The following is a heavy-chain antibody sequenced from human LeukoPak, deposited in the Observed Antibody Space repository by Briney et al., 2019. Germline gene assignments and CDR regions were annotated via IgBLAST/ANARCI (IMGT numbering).Heavy chain of an antibody. V-gene: IGHV4-39*01. Sequence: PSETLSLTCTVSGGSISSSSYYWVWIRQPPGKGLEWIGNMHYSGSTYYNPSLKSRVAISVDTSKNQFSLKLSSVTAADTAVYYCARRVSCTSWFDYWGQGTLVTVSS. CDR1: GGSISSSSYY. J-gene: IGHJ4*02. CDR3: ARRVSCTSWFDY. D-gene: IGHD2-2*01. CDR2: MHYSGST.